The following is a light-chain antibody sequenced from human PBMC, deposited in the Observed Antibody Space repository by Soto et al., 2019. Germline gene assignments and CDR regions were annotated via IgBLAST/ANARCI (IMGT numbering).Light chain of an antibody. J-gene: IGLJ2*01. V-gene: IGLV2-14*01. CDR2: DVS. CDR1: SSDVGGYDY. CDR3: SSYSSSSTL. Sequence: QSALTQPASVSGSPGQSITISCTGSSSDVGGYDYDSWYQQHPGKAPKLMIYDVSNRPSGVSNRFSGSKSANTASLTISGLQAEDEADYYCSSYSSSSTLFGGGTKVTVL.